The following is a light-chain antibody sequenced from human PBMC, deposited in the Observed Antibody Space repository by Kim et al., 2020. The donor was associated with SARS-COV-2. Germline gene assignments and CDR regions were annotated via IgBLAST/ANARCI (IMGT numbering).Light chain of an antibody. CDR1: QSVRNNY. CDR3: QQYGRSPDT. V-gene: IGKV3-20*01. J-gene: IGKJ2*01. CDR2: GVS. Sequence: EIVMTQSPGTLSLSPGERASLSCRASQSVRNNYLAWYQQKPGQAPRLLMYGVSSRATGIPDRFSGSGSGTDFTLTISRLEPEDFAVYYCQQYGRSPDTFGQGTKLEI.